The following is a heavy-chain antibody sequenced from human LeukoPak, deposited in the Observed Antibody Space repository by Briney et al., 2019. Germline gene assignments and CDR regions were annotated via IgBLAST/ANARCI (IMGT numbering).Heavy chain of an antibody. CDR3: ARDMVSDFWSGTP. J-gene: IGHJ5*02. CDR1: GFTFGDYY. Sequence: PGGSLRLSCAGSGFTFGDYYMSWIRQAPGKGLEWVSYISSSGSTIYYADSVKGRFTISRDNAKNSLYLQMNSLRAEDTAVYYCARDMVSDFWSGTPWGQGTLVTVSS. D-gene: IGHD3-3*01. V-gene: IGHV3-11*01. CDR2: ISSSGSTI.